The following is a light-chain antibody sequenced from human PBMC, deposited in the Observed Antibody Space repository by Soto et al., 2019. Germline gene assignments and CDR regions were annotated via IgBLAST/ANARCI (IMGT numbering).Light chain of an antibody. J-gene: IGLJ2*01. V-gene: IGLV4-69*01. CDR2: LNSDGSH. Sequence: QPVLTQSPSASASLGASVKLTCTLSSGHSSYAIAWHQQQPEKGPRYLMKLNSDGSHNKGDGIPDRFSGSSSGAERYLTISILQSEDEADYYCQTCGTDFSVVFGGGTKLTVL. CDR3: QTCGTDFSVV. CDR1: SGHSSYA.